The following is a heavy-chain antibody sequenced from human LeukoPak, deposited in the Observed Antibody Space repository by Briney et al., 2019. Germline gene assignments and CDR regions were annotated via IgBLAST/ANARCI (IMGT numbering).Heavy chain of an antibody. CDR1: RGSFRSDN. J-gene: IGHJ5*02. CDR2: ISPITGRA. Sequence: SVKVSCKATRGSFRSDNVAWVRQAPDQGLEWMGTISPITGRAIYEQNFPGRLTMSVDTSTNTAYMELSRLRSEDTAMYFCATGITMFRGIMTWFDPWGQGTLVIVSS. V-gene: IGHV1-69*08. CDR3: ATGITMFRGIMTWFDP. D-gene: IGHD3-10*01.